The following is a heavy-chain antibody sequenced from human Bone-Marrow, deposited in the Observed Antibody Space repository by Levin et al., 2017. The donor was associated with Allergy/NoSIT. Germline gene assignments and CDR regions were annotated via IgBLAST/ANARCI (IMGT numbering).Heavy chain of an antibody. Sequence: GGSLRLSCAASGFTFSSYSMNWVRQAPGKGLEWVSSISSSSSYIYYADSVKGRFTISRDNAKNSLYLQMNSLRAEDTAVYYCARDPPRRDPGCSSTSCPDYWGQGTLVTVSS. CDR3: ARDPPRRDPGCSSTSCPDY. CDR1: GFTFSSYS. D-gene: IGHD2-2*01. CDR2: ISSSSSYI. J-gene: IGHJ4*02. V-gene: IGHV3-21*01.